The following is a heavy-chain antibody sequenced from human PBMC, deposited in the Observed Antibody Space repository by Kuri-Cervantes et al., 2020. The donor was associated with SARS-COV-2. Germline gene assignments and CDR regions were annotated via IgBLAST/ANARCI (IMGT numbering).Heavy chain of an antibody. V-gene: IGHV3-23*01. CDR3: AKGGYSYGAPEDY. CDR1: GFTFSSYA. CDR2: ISGSGGST. D-gene: IGHD5-18*01. J-gene: IGHJ4*01. Sequence: GGSLRLSCAASGFTFSSYAMSWVRHAPGKGLEWVSAISGSGGSTYYADSVKGRFTISRDNSKNTLYLQMNSLRAEDTAVYYCAKGGYSYGAPEDYWGHGTLVTVSS.